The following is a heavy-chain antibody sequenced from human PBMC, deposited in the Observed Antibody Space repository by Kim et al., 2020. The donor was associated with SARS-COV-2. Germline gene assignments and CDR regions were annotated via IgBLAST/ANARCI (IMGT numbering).Heavy chain of an antibody. D-gene: IGHD6-19*01. CDR3: AKVVAVAGNWFDP. V-gene: IGHV3-23*01. Sequence: YADSVKGRFTISRDNSKNTLYLQMNSLRAEDTAVYYCAKVVAVAGNWFDPWGQGTLVTVSS. J-gene: IGHJ5*02.